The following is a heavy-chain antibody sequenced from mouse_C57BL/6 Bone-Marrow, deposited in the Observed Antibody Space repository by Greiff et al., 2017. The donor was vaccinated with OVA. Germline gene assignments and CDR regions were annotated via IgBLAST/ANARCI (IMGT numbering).Heavy chain of an antibody. CDR3: AESIYYYGFYYAMDY. CDR1: GYAFSSSW. Sequence: VKLVESGPELVKPGASVKISCKASGYAFSSSWMNWVKQRPGQGLEWIGRIYPGDGDTNYNGKFKGKATLTADKSSSTAYMQLSSLTSEDSAVYFCAESIYYYGFYYAMDYWGQGTSVTVSS. CDR2: IYPGDGDT. D-gene: IGHD1-1*01. J-gene: IGHJ4*01. V-gene: IGHV1-82*01.